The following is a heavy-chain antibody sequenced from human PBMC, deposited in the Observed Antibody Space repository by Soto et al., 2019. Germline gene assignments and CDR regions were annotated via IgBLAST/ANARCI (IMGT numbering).Heavy chain of an antibody. D-gene: IGHD2-15*01. Sequence: KPSETLSLTCTVSGGSIGRSSYYWGWIRQPPGKGLEWIGSIYYSGSTYYNPSLKSRVTISVDTSKNQFSLKLSSATAADTAVYYCARHIVATSQGFDPWGQGTLVTSPQ. CDR3: ARHIVATSQGFDP. J-gene: IGHJ5*02. CDR2: IYYSGST. V-gene: IGHV4-39*01. CDR1: GGSIGRSSYY.